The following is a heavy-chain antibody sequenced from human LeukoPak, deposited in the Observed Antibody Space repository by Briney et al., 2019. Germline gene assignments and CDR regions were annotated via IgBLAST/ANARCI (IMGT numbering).Heavy chain of an antibody. CDR2: INHSGST. Sequence: SETLSLTCAVYGGSFSGYYWSWIRQPPGKGLEWIGEINHSGSTNYNPSLKSRVTISVDTSKNQFSLKLSSVTAADTAVYYCARGRVVVDYWGQGTLFTVSS. CDR3: ARGRVVVDY. J-gene: IGHJ4*02. D-gene: IGHD2-15*01. CDR1: GGSFSGYY. V-gene: IGHV4-34*01.